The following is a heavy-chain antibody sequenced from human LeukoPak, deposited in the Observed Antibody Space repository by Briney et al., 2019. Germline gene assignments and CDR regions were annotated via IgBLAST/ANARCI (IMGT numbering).Heavy chain of an antibody. CDR1: GFTFSSYA. D-gene: IGHD5-18*01. CDR3: ARAANTAMVTGRFDP. CDR2: VYYSGS. J-gene: IGHJ5*02. Sequence: GSLRLSCAASGFTFSSYAMSWIRQLPGKGPEWIGFVYYSGSNYNPSLKSRVTMSLDTSKSQFSLKLNSVTAADTAVYYCARAANTAMVTGRFDPWGQGTLVTVPS. V-gene: IGHV4-59*01.